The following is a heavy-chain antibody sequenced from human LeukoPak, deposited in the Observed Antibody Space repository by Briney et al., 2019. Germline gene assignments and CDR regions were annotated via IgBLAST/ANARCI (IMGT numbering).Heavy chain of an antibody. CDR1: GFTFSRNY. CDR2: IYSCGST. CDR3: ERDSHWYYFDY. Sequence: PGGSVTLSCAASGFTFSRNYMSWVRQAPGKGLEWVSVIYSCGSTYYADSVKGRFTISRDNSKNTLYLQMNSLRAEDTAVYYCERDSHWYYFDYWGQGTVVTVSS. J-gene: IGHJ4*02. D-gene: IGHD2-8*02. V-gene: IGHV3-66*01.